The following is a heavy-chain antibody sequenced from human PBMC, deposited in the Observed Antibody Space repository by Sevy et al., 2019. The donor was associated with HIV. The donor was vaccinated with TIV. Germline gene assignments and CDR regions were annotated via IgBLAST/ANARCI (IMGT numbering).Heavy chain of an antibody. J-gene: IGHJ6*02. CDR2: ISGSGGST. CDR3: ANAYSGSYSHSYLYALDV. CDR1: GFTISSYA. V-gene: IGHV3-23*01. Sequence: GGSLRLSCAASGFTISSYAMSWVRQAPGKGLEWVSVISGSGGSTYYADSVKGRFTISRDNSKNTVYLEMNSLRNEDTAIYFCANAYSGSYSHSYLYALDVWGQGTTVTVSS. D-gene: IGHD1-26*01.